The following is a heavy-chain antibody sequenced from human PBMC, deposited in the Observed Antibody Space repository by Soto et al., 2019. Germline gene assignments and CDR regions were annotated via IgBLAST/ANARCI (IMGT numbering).Heavy chain of an antibody. CDR2: INPSGGST. Sequence: GASVKVSCKASGYTFTSYYMHWVRQAPGQGLEWMGIINPSGGSTSYAQKFQGRVTMTEDTSTDTAYMELSSLRSEDTAVYYCATKTWDCSSTSCYNYWGQGTLVTVSS. V-gene: IGHV1-46*01. CDR1: GYTFTSYY. D-gene: IGHD2-2*02. J-gene: IGHJ4*02. CDR3: ATKTWDCSSTSCYNY.